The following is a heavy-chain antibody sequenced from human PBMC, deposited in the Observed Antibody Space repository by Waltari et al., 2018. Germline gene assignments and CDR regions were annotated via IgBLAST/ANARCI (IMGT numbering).Heavy chain of an antibody. CDR1: GFTFSRYW. V-gene: IGHV3-7*01. CDR3: VRENIAAAGLES. CDR2: IKQDGSEK. D-gene: IGHD6-13*01. J-gene: IGHJ4*02. Sequence: EVQLVESGGGLVQPGGCLRLSCAASGFTFSRYWMSWVRQAPGKGLEWVANIKQDGSEKYYVDSVKGRFTISRDNAKNTLYLHMSSLRAEDTAVYYCVRENIAAAGLESWGQGTLVTVSS.